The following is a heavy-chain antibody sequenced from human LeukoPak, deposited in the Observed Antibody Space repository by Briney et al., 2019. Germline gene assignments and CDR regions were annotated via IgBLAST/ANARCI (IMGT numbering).Heavy chain of an antibody. D-gene: IGHD6-13*01. J-gene: IGHJ5*02. CDR3: APAAGTGWFDP. CDR2: ISSSSSSYI. V-gene: IGHV3-21*01. Sequence: GGSLRLSCAASGFTFSSYSMNWVRQAPGKGLEWVSSISSSSSSYIYYADSVKGRFTISRDNAKNSLYLQMNSLRAEDTAVYYCAPAAGTGWFDPWGQGTLVTVSS. CDR1: GFTFSSYS.